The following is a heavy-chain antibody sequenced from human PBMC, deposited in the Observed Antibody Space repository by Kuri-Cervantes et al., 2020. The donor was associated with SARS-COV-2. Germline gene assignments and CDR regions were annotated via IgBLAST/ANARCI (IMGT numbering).Heavy chain of an antibody. V-gene: IGHV3-21*01. CDR2: ISNSGSYI. CDR3: ARDCYDFNNGYYTGQFAY. CDR1: GFTFSSYA. J-gene: IGHJ4*02. D-gene: IGHD3-3*01. Sequence: LSLTCAASGFTFSSYAMHWVRQAPGKGLEWVSSISNSGSYIYYADSVRGRFTISRDNAKNSLYLQMNSLRAEDTAVYYCARDCYDFNNGYYTGQFAYWGQGTLVTVSS.